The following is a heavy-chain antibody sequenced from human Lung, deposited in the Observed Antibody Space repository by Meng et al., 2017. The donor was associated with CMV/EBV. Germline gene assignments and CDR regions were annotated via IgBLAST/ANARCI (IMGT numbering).Heavy chain of an antibody. D-gene: IGHD5-24*01. CDR3: AREAGRDGYATPKFDY. CDR1: GGSVGSGGYY. Sequence: QVLLEGSGPGLVKPSQTPCLSWRVSGGSVGSGGYYWSWIREHPGKGLEWIGYIYYTGSTFYNPSLKCRVTISVDTSKNQFSLKLIPATAADTAVYYCAREAGRDGYATPKFDYWGQGTLVTVSS. J-gene: IGHJ4*02. CDR2: IYYTGST. V-gene: IGHV4-31*02.